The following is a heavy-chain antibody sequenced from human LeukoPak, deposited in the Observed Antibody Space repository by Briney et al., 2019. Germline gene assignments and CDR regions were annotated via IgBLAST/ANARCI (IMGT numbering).Heavy chain of an antibody. CDR1: GASFNSDDQY. D-gene: IGHD3-22*01. CDR2: IHPSGML. J-gene: IGHJ4*02. V-gene: IGHV4-31*03. CDR3: SRGLDSRKLGY. Sequence: SETLSPTCTVSGASFNSDDQYRNWIRQSPGKGLEWIGSIHPSGMLYNNPSLESRVTMSRDTSKNQFSLNLNSVTAADTAVYFCSRGLDSRKLGYWGQGILVTVSS.